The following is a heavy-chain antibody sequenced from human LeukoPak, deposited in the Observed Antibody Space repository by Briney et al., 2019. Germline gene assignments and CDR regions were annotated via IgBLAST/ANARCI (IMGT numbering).Heavy chain of an antibody. V-gene: IGHV4-34*01. D-gene: IGHD6-13*01. Sequence: SETLSLTCAVYGGSFSGYYWSWIRQPPGKGLEWIGEINHSGSTNYNPPLKSRVTISVDTSKNQFSLKLSSVTAADTAVYYCARGYSIAAAGPSYNWFDSWGQGTLVTVSS. CDR1: GGSFSGYY. CDR3: ARGYSIAAAGPSYNWFDS. J-gene: IGHJ5*01. CDR2: INHSGST.